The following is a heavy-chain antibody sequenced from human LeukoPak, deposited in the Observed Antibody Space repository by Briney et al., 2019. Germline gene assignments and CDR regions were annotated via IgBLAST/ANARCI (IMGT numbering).Heavy chain of an antibody. Sequence: GGSLRLSCAASGFIFSSYAMNWVRQAPGKGLEWVSGLIRGGGTTHYADSVKGRFTISSDYSSNTLYLQMNSPRPEDTALYYCAKDHCSRTNCYAGPDYWGQGTLVTVSS. CDR2: LIRGGGTT. J-gene: IGHJ4*02. CDR3: AKDHCSRTNCYAGPDY. D-gene: IGHD2-2*01. V-gene: IGHV3-23*01. CDR1: GFIFSSYA.